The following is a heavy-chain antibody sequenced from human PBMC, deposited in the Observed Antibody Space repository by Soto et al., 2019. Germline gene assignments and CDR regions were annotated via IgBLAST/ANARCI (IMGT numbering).Heavy chain of an antibody. CDR3: AKDLSSYDYVWGTGQDY. Sequence: EVQLLESGGGLVQPGGSLRLSCAASGFTFSSYAMSWVRQAPGKGLEWVSAISGSGGSTYYADSVKGRFTISRDNSKYTLYLQMNSLRAEDTAVYYCAKDLSSYDYVWGTGQDYWGQRTLVTVSS. J-gene: IGHJ4*02. D-gene: IGHD3-16*01. CDR2: ISGSGGST. CDR1: GFTFSSYA. V-gene: IGHV3-23*01.